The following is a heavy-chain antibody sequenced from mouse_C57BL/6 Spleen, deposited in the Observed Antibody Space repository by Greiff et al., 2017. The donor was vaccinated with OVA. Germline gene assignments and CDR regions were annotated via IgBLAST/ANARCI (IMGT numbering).Heavy chain of an antibody. D-gene: IGHD1-1*01. CDR3: AREGHYYYGSSY. V-gene: IGHV3-6*01. CDR1: GYSITSGYY. CDR2: ISYDGSN. J-gene: IGHJ3*01. Sequence: EVQVVESGPGLVKPSQSLSLTCSVTGYSITSGYYWNWIRQFPGNKLEWMGYISYDGSNNYNPSLKNRISITRDTSKNQFFLKLNSVTTEDTATYYCAREGHYYYGSSYWGQGTLVTVSA.